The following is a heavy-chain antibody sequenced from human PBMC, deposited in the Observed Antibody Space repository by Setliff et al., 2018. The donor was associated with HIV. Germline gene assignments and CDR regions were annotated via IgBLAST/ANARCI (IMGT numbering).Heavy chain of an antibody. CDR3: ARHDGMKAARRYNNDYMDV. CDR1: GGSMSSHY. J-gene: IGHJ6*03. V-gene: IGHV4-59*08. CDR2: MYYSGGT. D-gene: IGHD6-6*01. Sequence: LSLTCTVSGGSMSSHYWSWIRQPPGKGLEWIGYMYYSGGTSYNPSLKSRVTISVDTSKNQFSLKLSSVTAADTAVYYCARHDGMKAARRYNNDYMDVWGKGTTVTVSS.